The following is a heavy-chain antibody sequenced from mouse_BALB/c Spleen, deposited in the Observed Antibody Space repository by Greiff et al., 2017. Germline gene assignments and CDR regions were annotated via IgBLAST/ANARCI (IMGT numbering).Heavy chain of an antibody. CDR1: GYAFSSSW. Sequence: VNVVESGPELVKPGASVKISCKASGYAFSSSWMNWVKQRPGQGLEWIGRIYPGDGDTNYNGKFKGKATLTADKSSSTAYMQLSSLTSVDSAVYFCARSGGDYGDYYAMDYWGQGTSVTVSS. CDR3: ARSGGDYGDYYAMDY. D-gene: IGHD1-2*01. V-gene: IGHV1-82*01. CDR2: IYPGDGDT. J-gene: IGHJ4*01.